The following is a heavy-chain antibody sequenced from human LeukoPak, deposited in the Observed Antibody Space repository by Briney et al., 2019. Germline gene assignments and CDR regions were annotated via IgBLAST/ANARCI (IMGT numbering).Heavy chain of an antibody. D-gene: IGHD4-17*01. CDR1: GVSISGYY. CDR3: ARFPYGAYGLDY. J-gene: IGHJ4*02. V-gene: IGHV4-59*08. Sequence: SETLSLTCTVSGVSISGYYWNWIRQAPGKGLEWIGNIYYSGSSNYNPSLRGRVTISLDTSKNQFSLKLSSVTAADTAVYYCARFPYGAYGLDYWGQGTLVTVSS. CDR2: IYYSGSS.